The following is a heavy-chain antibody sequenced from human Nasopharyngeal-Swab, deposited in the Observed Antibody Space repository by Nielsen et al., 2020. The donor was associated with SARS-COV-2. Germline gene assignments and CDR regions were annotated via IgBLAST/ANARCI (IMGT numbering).Heavy chain of an antibody. D-gene: IGHD1-26*01. CDR1: GFTFDDYA. V-gene: IGHV3-9*01. CDR2: ISWNSGSI. J-gene: IGHJ6*02. CDR3: AGVGGMDV. Sequence: GGSLRLSCAASGFTFDDYAMHWVRQAPGKGLEWVSGISWNSGSIGYADSVKGRFTISRDNAKNSLYLQMNSLRAEDTALYYCAGVGGMDVWGQGTTVPSP.